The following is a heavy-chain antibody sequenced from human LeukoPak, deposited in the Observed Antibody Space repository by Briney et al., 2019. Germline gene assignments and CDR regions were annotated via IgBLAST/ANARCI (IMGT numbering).Heavy chain of an antibody. Sequence: NPGGSLRLSCAASGFTFSDYYMSWIRQAPGKGLEWVSYISSSGSTIYYADSVKGRFTISRDNAKNSLYLQMNSLRAEDTAVYYCAREISLSNWYYDSSGYYYGPPYAFDIWGQGTMVTVSS. CDR3: AREISLSNWYYDSSGYYYGPPYAFDI. CDR1: GFTFSDYY. D-gene: IGHD3-22*01. V-gene: IGHV3-11*01. J-gene: IGHJ3*02. CDR2: ISSSGSTI.